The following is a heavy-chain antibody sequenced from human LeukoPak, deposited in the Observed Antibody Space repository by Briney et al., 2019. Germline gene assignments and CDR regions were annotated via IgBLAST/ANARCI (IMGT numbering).Heavy chain of an antibody. CDR3: ARVGWLRNYYYYYYMDV. J-gene: IGHJ6*03. CDR1: GGSISSSSYC. Sequence: SETLSLTCTVSGGSISSSSYCWGWIRQPPGKGLEWIGSIYYSGSTYYNPSLKSRVIISVDTSKNQFSLKLSSVTAADTAVYYCARVGWLRNYYYYYYMDVWGKGTTVTVSS. V-gene: IGHV4-39*07. D-gene: IGHD5-12*01. CDR2: IYYSGST.